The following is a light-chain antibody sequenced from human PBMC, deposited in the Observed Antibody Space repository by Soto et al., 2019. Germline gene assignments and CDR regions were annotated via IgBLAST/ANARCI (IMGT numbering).Light chain of an antibody. J-gene: IGLJ2*01. CDR3: SSYTSSSTLG. CDR1: SSDVGGYNY. V-gene: IGLV2-14*01. Sequence: QSVLTQPASVSGSPGQSITISCTGTSSDVGGYNYVSWYQQHPGKAPKLMIYDVRNRPSGVSNRFSGSKSGNTASLTISGLQAEDEADYYCSSYTSSSTLGFGGGTKLTVL. CDR2: DVR.